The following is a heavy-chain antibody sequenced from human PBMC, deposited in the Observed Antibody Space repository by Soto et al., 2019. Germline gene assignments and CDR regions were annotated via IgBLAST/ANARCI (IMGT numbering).Heavy chain of an antibody. V-gene: IGHV4-30-2*01. CDR1: GGSLSSGGYS. CDR2: IYHSGST. CDR3: ARGMTTVTTLDY. Sequence: QLQLQESGSGLVKPSQTLSLTCAVSGGSLSSGGYSWSWIRQPPGKGLEWIGYIYHSGSTYYNPSLKSRVTISLDRSKKQFSLKLSSVTAAETAVYYCARGMTTVTTLDYWGQGTLVTVSS. J-gene: IGHJ4*02. D-gene: IGHD4-17*01.